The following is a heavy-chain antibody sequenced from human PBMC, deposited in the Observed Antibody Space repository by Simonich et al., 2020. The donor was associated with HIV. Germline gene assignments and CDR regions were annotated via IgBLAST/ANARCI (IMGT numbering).Heavy chain of an antibody. CDR1: GFTFSGYE. J-gene: IGHJ4*02. Sequence: EVQLVESGGGSVQPGGSLRLSCAASGFTFSGYERNWVRQAPGKGLEWVSYMSSNGSSIYYADSGKGRFTISRDNAKNSLYLQMNSLRAEDTAVYYCARDYPGYPARWGQGTLVTVS. V-gene: IGHV3-48*03. CDR3: ARDYPGYPAR. CDR2: MSSNGSSI. D-gene: IGHD5-12*01.